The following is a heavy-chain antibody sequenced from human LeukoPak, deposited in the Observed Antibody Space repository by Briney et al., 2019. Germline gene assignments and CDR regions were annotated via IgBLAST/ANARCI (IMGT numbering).Heavy chain of an antibody. D-gene: IGHD3-22*01. CDR3: ARDIVEYYDTSGYSDY. CDR2: IYYSGST. CDR1: GGSISSYY. J-gene: IGHJ4*02. V-gene: IGHV4-59*12. Sequence: SETLSLTCTVSGGSISSYYWSWIRQPPGKGLEWIGYIYYSGSTNYNPSLKSRVTISVDTSKNQFSLKLSSVTAADTAVYYCARDIVEYYDTSGYSDYWGQGTLVTVSS.